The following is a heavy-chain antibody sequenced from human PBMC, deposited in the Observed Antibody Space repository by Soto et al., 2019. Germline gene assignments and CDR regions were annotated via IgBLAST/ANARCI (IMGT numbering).Heavy chain of an antibody. CDR1: GGTFSSYT. V-gene: IGHV1-69*04. D-gene: IGHD5-12*01. Sequence: GASVKVSCKASGGTFSSYTISWVRPAPGQGLEWMGRIIPILGIANYAQKFQGRVTITADKSTSTAYMELSSLRSEDTAVYYCARDHGSLIYYYYGMDVWGQGTTVTVSS. CDR3: ARDHGSLIYYYYGMDV. CDR2: IIPILGIA. J-gene: IGHJ6*02.